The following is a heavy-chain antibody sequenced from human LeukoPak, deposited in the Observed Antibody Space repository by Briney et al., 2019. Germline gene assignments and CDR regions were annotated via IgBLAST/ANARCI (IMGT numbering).Heavy chain of an antibody. V-gene: IGHV4-30-4*01. CDR2: IYYSGST. CDR3: AKGGNSVVPDY. J-gene: IGHJ4*02. CDR1: GGSISSGDYY. D-gene: IGHD4-23*01. Sequence: SETLSLTCTVSGGSISSGDYYWSWIRQPPGTGLEWIGYIYYSGSTYYNPSLKSRVTISVDTSKNQFSLKLSSVTAADTAVYYCAKGGNSVVPDYWGQGTLVTVSS.